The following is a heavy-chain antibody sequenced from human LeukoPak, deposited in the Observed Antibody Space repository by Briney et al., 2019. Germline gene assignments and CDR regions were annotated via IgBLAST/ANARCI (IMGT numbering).Heavy chain of an antibody. V-gene: IGHV1-46*01. CDR2: INHSVGVT. Sequence: ASVKVSCKTSGYTFTNYYLHWVRQTPGKGLEWMGMINHSVGVTTYAPKFQGRVSMTRDTSTIPVYMQLKRLISEDTAVYYCARPSSPVAGQWLRGDFGPWGQGTLVTVSS. J-gene: IGHJ5*02. CDR3: ARPSSPVAGQWLRGDFGP. CDR1: GYTFTNYY. D-gene: IGHD3-22*01.